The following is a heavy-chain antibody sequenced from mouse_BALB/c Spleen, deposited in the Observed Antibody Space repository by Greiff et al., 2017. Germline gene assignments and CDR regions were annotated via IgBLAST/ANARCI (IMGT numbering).Heavy chain of an antibody. V-gene: IGHV1S81*02. CDR1: GYTFTSYW. J-gene: IGHJ1*01. CDR3: ARGNYWYFDV. CDR2: INPSNGRT. Sequence: QVQLQQPGAELVKPGASVKLSCKASGYTFTSYWMHWVKQRPGQGLEWIGEINPSNGRTNYNEKFKSKATLTVDKSSSTAYMQLSSLTSEDSAVYYCARGNYWYFDVWGAGTTVTVAS.